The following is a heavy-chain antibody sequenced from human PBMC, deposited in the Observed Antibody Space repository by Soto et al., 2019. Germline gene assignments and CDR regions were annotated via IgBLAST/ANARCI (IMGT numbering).Heavy chain of an antibody. D-gene: IGHD2-8*01. CDR3: ARDSTNTLHYYYYGMDV. CDR1: GFTFSDYY. J-gene: IGHJ6*02. V-gene: IGHV3-11*01. Sequence: QVQLVESGGGLVKPGGPLRLSCAASGFTFSDYYMSWIRQAPGKGLEWVSYISSSGSTIYYADSVKGRFTISRDNAKNSLYLQMNSLRAEDTAVYYCARDSTNTLHYYYYGMDVWGQGTTVTVSS. CDR2: ISSSGSTI.